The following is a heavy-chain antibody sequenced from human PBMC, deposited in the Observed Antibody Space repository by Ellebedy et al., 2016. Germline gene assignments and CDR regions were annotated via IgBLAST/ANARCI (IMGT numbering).Heavy chain of an antibody. J-gene: IGHJ5*02. D-gene: IGHD1-26*01. V-gene: IGHV2-5*02. CDR2: IYWDDDK. CDR1: GFSLSTSGVG. CDR3: AHEPRFADRYGGHNVGFDP. Sequence: SGPTLVKPTQTLTLTCTFSGFSLSTSGVGVGWIRQPPGKALEWLAPIYWDDDKRYSPSLKSRLTITKDTSKNQVVLTMTNMDPVDTATYYCAHEPRFADRYGGHNVGFDPWGQGTLVTVSS.